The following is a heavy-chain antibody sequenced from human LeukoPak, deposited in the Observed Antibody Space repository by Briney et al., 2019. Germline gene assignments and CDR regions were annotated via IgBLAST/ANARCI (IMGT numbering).Heavy chain of an antibody. D-gene: IGHD1-26*01. CDR1: GFTFSSYS. CDR2: ISSSSSYI. CDR3: ARDHRPLIVGARAGAFDI. V-gene: IGHV3-21*01. Sequence: PGGSLRLSCAASGFTFSSYSMNWVRQAPGKGLEWVSSISSSSSYIYYADSVKGRFTISRDNAKNSLYLQMNSLRAEDTAVYYCARDHRPLIVGARAGAFDIWGQGTMVTVSS. J-gene: IGHJ3*02.